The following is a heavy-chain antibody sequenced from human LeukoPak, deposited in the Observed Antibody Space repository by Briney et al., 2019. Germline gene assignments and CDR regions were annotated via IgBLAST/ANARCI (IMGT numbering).Heavy chain of an antibody. CDR1: GYTFTGYY. D-gene: IGHD2-2*01. CDR2: INPNSGGT. V-gene: IGHV1-2*02. CDR3: ARRKYERLDPFDI. J-gene: IGHJ3*02. Sequence: ASVKVSCKASGYTFTGYYMHWVRQAPGQGLEWMGWINPNSGGTNYAQKFKGRVTMTRDTSISTAYMELSRLRSDDTAMYYCARRKYERLDPFDIWGQGTLVTVSS.